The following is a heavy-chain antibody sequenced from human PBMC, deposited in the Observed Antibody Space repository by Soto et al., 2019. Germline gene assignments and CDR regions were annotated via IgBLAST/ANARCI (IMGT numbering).Heavy chain of an antibody. J-gene: IGHJ4*02. V-gene: IGHV3-23*01. CDR2: ISGSGGST. CDR3: AKGTRIVVVPAAIDY. Sequence: GWSLRLSCAASGFTCSSYAMSWVRQAPGKGLEWVSAISGSGGSTYYADSVKGRFTISRDNSKNTLYLQMNSLRAEDTAVYYCAKGTRIVVVPAAIDYWGQGTLVTGSS. CDR1: GFTCSSYA. D-gene: IGHD2-2*02.